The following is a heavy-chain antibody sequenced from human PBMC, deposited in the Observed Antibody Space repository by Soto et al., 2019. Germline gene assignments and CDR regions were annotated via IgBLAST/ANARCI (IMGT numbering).Heavy chain of an antibody. J-gene: IGHJ4*02. V-gene: IGHV3-21*01. CDR2: ISSSSSYI. CDR3: AREPIVVVTAILHYFDY. Sequence: GGSLRLSCAASGFTFSSYSMNWVRQAPGKGLEWVSSISSSSSYIYYADSVKGRFTISRDNAKNSLYLQMNSLRAEDTAVYYCAREPIVVVTAILHYFDYWGQGTLVTVSS. D-gene: IGHD2-21*02. CDR1: GFTFSSYS.